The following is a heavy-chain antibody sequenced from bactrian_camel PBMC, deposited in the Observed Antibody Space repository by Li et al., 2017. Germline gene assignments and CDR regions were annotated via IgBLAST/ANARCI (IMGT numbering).Heavy chain of an antibody. D-gene: IGHD1*01. Sequence: VQLVESGGSSVQAGGSLRLSCTPSESTFDDSTIAWFRQAPGKQCELVSSLTTAGTTYYTNTAKGRFTISLDTAKNTLHLQMNSLKPEDTAMYYCAARAGGDSSFNWLWYAYWGQGTQVTVS. CDR1: ESTFDDST. V-gene: IGHV3S66*01. CDR2: LTTAGTT. J-gene: IGHJ4*01. CDR3: AARAGGDSSFNWLWYAY.